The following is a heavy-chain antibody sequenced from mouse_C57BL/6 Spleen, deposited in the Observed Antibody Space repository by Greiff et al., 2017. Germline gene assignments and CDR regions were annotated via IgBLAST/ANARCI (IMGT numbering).Heavy chain of an antibody. CDR2: ISDGGSYT. J-gene: IGHJ1*03. V-gene: IGHV5-4*01. Sequence: EVKLMESGGGLVKPGGSLKLSCAASGFTFSSYAMSWVRQTPEKRLEWVATISDGGSYTYYPDNVKGRFTISRDNAKNNLYLQMSQLKSEDTAMYYCAREGTTVVAPDVWGTGTTVTVSS. CDR1: GFTFSSYA. CDR3: AREGTTVVAPDV. D-gene: IGHD1-1*01.